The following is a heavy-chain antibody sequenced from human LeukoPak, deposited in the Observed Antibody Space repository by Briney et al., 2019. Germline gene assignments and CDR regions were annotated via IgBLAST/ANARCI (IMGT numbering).Heavy chain of an antibody. CDR2: ISAYNGNT. Sequence: ASVKDSCKASGYTFTSYGINWVRQAPGQGLEWMGWISAYNGNTNYAQKLQGRVTMTTDTSTSTAYMELRSLRSDDTAVYYCARVEFSWWFDPWGQGTLVIVSS. V-gene: IGHV1-18*01. CDR3: ARVEFSWWFDP. CDR1: GYTFTSYG. D-gene: IGHD6-13*01. J-gene: IGHJ5*02.